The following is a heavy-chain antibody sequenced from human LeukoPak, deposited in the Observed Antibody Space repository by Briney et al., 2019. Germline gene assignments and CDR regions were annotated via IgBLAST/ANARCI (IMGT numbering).Heavy chain of an antibody. J-gene: IGHJ4*02. CDR3: VRDPIDGDPYFDY. CDR1: GFTFSSYW. D-gene: IGHD4-17*01. Sequence: AGGSLRLSCAASGFTFSSYWMSWVRQAPGKGLEWVANIKQDGSEKYYVDSVKGRFTISRDNAKNSLYLQMNSLRAEDTAVYYCVRDPIDGDPYFDYWGQGTLVTVSS. V-gene: IGHV3-7*03. CDR2: IKQDGSEK.